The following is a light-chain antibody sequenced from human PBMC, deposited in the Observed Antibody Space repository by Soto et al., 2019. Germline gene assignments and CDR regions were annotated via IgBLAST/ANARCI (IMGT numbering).Light chain of an antibody. J-gene: IGKJ5*01. CDR3: QQYGSSPIT. V-gene: IGKV3-20*01. Sequence: IVLTQSPGTLSLSPGARATLSCRASQSVSSSSLGWYQQKPGQAPRLLIYGASNRATGIPDRVSGSGSGTDFTLTINRLEPEDFAVYFCQQYGSSPITFGQGTRLEIK. CDR1: QSVSSSS. CDR2: GAS.